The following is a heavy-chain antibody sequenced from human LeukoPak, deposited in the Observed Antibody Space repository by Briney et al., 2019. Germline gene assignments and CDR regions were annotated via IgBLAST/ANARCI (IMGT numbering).Heavy chain of an antibody. D-gene: IGHD3-22*01. CDR1: GYSIGSGYY. V-gene: IGHV4-38-2*01. J-gene: IGHJ4*02. CDR3: ARLPLNYYDSSGYYLIDY. CDR2: IYHSGST. Sequence: SETLSLTCAVSGYSIGSGYYWGWIRQPPGKGLEWIGSIYHSGSTYYNPSLKSRVTISVDTSKNQFSLKLSSVTAADTAVYYCARLPLNYYDSSGYYLIDYWGQGTLVTASS.